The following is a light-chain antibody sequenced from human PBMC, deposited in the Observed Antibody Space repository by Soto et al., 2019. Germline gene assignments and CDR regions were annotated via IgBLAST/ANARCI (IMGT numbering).Light chain of an antibody. Sequence: EIVLTQSPATLSLSPGNRATLSCRASESVSRYLAWYQQKPGQAPRLLIYDASSRAAGIPARFSGSGSGTDFTLTITNLEPEDFAVYYCQQRSDWPSTFGGGTKVEIK. CDR1: ESVSRY. J-gene: IGKJ4*01. V-gene: IGKV3-11*01. CDR3: QQRSDWPST. CDR2: DAS.